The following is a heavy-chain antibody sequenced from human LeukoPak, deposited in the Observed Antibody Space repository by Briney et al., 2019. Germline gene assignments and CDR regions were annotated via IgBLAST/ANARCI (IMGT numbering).Heavy chain of an antibody. CDR3: ARPLSGSYAAGAFDI. D-gene: IGHD1-26*01. CDR1: GGSISSSSYY. J-gene: IGHJ3*02. Sequence: PSETLPLTCTVSGGSISSSSYYWGWIRQPPGKGLEWIGSIYYSGSTYYNPSLKSRVTISVDTSKNQFSLKLSSVTAADTAVYYCARPLSGSYAAGAFDIWGQGTMVTVSS. V-gene: IGHV4-39*01. CDR2: IYYSGST.